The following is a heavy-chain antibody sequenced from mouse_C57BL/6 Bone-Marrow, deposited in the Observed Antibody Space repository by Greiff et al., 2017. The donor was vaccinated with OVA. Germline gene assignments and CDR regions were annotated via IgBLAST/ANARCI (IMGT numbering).Heavy chain of an antibody. CDR3: ARDAGYGNYLYWYFDV. J-gene: IGHJ1*03. CDR1: GFTFSDFY. CDR2: SRNKANDYTT. V-gene: IGHV7-1*01. Sequence: EVNVVESGGGLVQSGRSLRLSCATSGFTFSDFYMAWVRQAPGKGLEWIAASRNKANDYTTEYSSSVKGRFIVSRDTAQSSLYLQMNALRAEDTAIYYCARDAGYGNYLYWYFDVWGKGTTVTVSS. D-gene: IGHD2-10*02.